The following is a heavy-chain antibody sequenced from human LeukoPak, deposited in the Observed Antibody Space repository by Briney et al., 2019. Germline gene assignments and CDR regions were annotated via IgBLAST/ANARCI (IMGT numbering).Heavy chain of an antibody. D-gene: IGHD3-10*01. J-gene: IGHJ4*02. Sequence: GASVKVSCKASGYTFTSYAMHWVRQAPGQRLEWMGWINAGNGNTKYSQKFQGRVTITRDTSASTAYMELSSLRSEDTAVYYCATARPLMVRGVLPSYWGQGTLVTVSS. CDR2: INAGNGNT. V-gene: IGHV1-3*01. CDR3: ATARPLMVRGVLPSY. CDR1: GYTFTSYA.